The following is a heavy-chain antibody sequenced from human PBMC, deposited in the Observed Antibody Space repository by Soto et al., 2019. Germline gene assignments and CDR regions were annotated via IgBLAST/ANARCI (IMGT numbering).Heavy chain of an antibody. CDR1: GGSITGSYY. CDR2: IHYRGST. J-gene: IGHJ6*02. D-gene: IGHD2-2*01. V-gene: IGHV4-31*02. CDR3: ARVRDAFGMDV. Sequence: QVQLQESGPGLVKPSQTLSLTCNVSGGSITGSYYWNWIRQNPGKGLEWIGNIHYRGSTDYNPSLKSRVSISLDRSKNQFSLKVTSVTAADTAVYYCARVRDAFGMDVWGQGTTVTVSS.